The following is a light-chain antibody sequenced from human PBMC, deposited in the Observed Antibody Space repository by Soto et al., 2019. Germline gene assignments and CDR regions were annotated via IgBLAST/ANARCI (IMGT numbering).Light chain of an antibody. V-gene: IGLV1-40*01. CDR3: QSYDSSLSGFYV. CDR1: SSNIGADYD. J-gene: IGLJ1*01. CDR2: GNN. Sequence: QSVLTQPPSVSGAPGQRVTISCTGSSSNIGADYDVHWYQQIQGAAPKLLIYGNNNRPSGVPDRFSGSKSDTSASLAITGRQAEDEADYYCQSYDSSLSGFYVFGTGTKVTVL.